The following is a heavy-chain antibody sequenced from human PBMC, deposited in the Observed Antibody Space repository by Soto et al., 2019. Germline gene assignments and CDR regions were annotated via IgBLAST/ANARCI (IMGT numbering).Heavy chain of an antibody. CDR3: ARLEDCGGGYYPLKFDY. D-gene: IGHD2-21*02. J-gene: IGHJ4*02. Sequence: EVQLVQSGAEVTKHGESLKISCNGSGYNFATYWLGWVRQMPGKCLEWMGLIYPGDSDTRYSPSFQGQVTISADKSLSTAYLQWSSLKASDIAIYYCARLEDCGGGYYPLKFDYWGQGNLVTVSS. CDR2: IYPGDSDT. CDR1: GYNFATYW. V-gene: IGHV5-51*01.